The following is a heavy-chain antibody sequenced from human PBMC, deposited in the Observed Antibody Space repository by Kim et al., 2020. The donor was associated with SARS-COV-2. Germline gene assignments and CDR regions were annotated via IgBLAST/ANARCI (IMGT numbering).Heavy chain of an antibody. J-gene: IGHJ6*02. CDR2: IKSKTDGGTT. CDR1: GFTFSNAW. Sequence: GGSLRLSCAASGFTFSNAWMSWVRQAPGKGLEWVGRIKSKTDGGTTDYAAPVKGRFTISRDDSKNTLYLQMNSLKTEDTAVYYCTTLLRYFEWLSVKYYYDGRDVWGQGTTVTVSS. D-gene: IGHD3-9*01. V-gene: IGHV3-15*01. CDR3: TTLLRYFEWLSVKYYYDGRDV.